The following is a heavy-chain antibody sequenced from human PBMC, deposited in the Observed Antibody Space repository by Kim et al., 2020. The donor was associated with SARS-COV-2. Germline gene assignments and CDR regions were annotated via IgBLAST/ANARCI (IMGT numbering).Heavy chain of an antibody. CDR2: ISSSGSTI. Sequence: GGSLRLSCAASGFTFSSYEMNWVRQAPGKGLEWVSYISSSGSTIYYADSVKGRFTISRDNAKNSLYLQMNSLRAEDTAVYYCARDPDAPLWSGYSNHDAFDIWGQGTMVTVSS. CDR1: GFTFSSYE. CDR3: ARDPDAPLWSGYSNHDAFDI. V-gene: IGHV3-48*03. J-gene: IGHJ3*02. D-gene: IGHD3-3*01.